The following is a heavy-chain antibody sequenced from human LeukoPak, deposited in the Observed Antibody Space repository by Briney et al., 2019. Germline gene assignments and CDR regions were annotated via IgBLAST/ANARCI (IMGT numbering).Heavy chain of an antibody. Sequence: GESLKISCKGSGYNFTSYWIGWVRQMPGKGLEGMGIIYPGDSDTRYSPSFQGQVTISADKSISTAYLQWSSLKASDTAMYYCARLHPGGYYDSSGSDYWGQGTLVTVSS. CDR1: GYNFTSYW. J-gene: IGHJ4*02. V-gene: IGHV5-51*01. CDR2: IYPGDSDT. CDR3: ARLHPGGYYDSSGSDY. D-gene: IGHD3-22*01.